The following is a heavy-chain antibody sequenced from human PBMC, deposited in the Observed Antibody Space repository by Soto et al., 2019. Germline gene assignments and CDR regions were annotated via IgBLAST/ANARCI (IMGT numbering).Heavy chain of an antibody. D-gene: IGHD6-6*01. CDR2: IDGAGRST. CDR3: ARVGSTSWY. CDR1: GFTFSSYW. Sequence: EVQLVESGGGLVQPGGSLRLSCAASGFTFSSYWMHWVRQPRGKGLVWVSRIDGAGRSTNYADSVKGRFTISRDNAKNTLYLQMNSLRAEDTAVYYCARVGSTSWYWGQGTLVTVSS. V-gene: IGHV3-74*01. J-gene: IGHJ4*02.